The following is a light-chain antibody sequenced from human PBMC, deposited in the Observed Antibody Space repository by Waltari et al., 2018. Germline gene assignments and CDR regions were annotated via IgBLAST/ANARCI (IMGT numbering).Light chain of an antibody. J-gene: IGLJ1*01. Sequence: QSALTQPPSASGSPGQSVTISCTGTSNDVAGYNYVSWYQQYPGKVPKLLIYEVTKRPSGVPDRFSGSKSGNTASLTVAGLQAEDEATYYCTSYAGINNLVFGTGTKVTVL. CDR3: TSYAGINNLV. CDR1: SNDVAGYNY. CDR2: EVT. V-gene: IGLV2-8*01.